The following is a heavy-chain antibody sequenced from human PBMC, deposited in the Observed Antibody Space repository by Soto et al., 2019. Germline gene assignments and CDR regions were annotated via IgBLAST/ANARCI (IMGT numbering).Heavy chain of an antibody. D-gene: IGHD3-3*01. CDR1: RFTFTSYC. CDR3: ARDLTGDFAPYYYYGMDV. J-gene: IGHJ6*02. V-gene: IGHV1-18*01. Sequence: ASVKVSSKASRFTFTSYCISWVRPGPGKRLEWMGWISAYNGNTNYAQKLQGRVTMTTDTSTSTAYMELRSLRSDDTAVYYCARDLTGDFAPYYYYGMDVWGQGTTVTVSS. CDR2: ISAYNGNT.